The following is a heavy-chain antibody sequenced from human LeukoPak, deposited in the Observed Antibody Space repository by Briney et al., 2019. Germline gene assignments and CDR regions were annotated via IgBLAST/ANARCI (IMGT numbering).Heavy chain of an antibody. J-gene: IGHJ4*02. CDR3: AREVSRWPYYFDY. CDR2: IYYSGST. CDR1: GGSISSDNYH. D-gene: IGHD4-23*01. Sequence: PSETLSLTCTVSGGSISSDNYHWSWIRQPPGKGLEWIGYIYYSGSTYYNPSLKSRVTISVDTSKNQFSLKLSSVTAADTAVYYCAREVSRWPYYFDYWGQGTLVAVSS. V-gene: IGHV4-30-4*01.